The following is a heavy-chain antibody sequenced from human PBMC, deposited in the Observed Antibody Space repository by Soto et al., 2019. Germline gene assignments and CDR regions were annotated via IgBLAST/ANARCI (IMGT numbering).Heavy chain of an antibody. CDR1: GFTFSSYE. V-gene: IGHV3-48*03. J-gene: IGHJ2*01. CDR2: ISSSGSTI. Sequence: AGSLRLSCAASGFTFSSYEMNWVRQAQGKGLEWVSYISSSGSTIYYADSVKGRFTISRDNAKNSLYLQMNSLRAEDTAVYYCARDIRPGGYFDLWGRGTLVTVSS. CDR3: ARDIRPGGYFDL. D-gene: IGHD4-17*01.